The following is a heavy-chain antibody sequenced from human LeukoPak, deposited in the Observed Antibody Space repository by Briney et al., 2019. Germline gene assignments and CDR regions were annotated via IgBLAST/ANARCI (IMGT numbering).Heavy chain of an antibody. CDR1: GYTFTSYG. V-gene: IGHV1-18*01. Sequence: ASVKVSCKASGYTFTSYGISCVRQAPGQGLEWMEWISAYNGNTNDAQTLKGRVTMTTDTSTSTAYMKLRSLRSDDTAVYYCARLGTYYYDSSGYRNKMFDYWGQGTLVTVSS. CDR3: ARLGTYYYDSSGYRNKMFDY. J-gene: IGHJ4*02. D-gene: IGHD3-22*01. CDR2: ISAYNGNT.